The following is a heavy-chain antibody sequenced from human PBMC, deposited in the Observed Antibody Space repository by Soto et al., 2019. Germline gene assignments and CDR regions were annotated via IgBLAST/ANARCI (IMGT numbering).Heavy chain of an antibody. J-gene: IGHJ4*02. V-gene: IGHV3-33*03. CDR3: ARWGCSGTNCNLNQRSYDL. D-gene: IGHD2-15*01. CDR2: IWYDGSNK. Sequence: QVQXXXSGGXVVXPGXXLXLXCAXXXFXXNXYGMHXXRQAPGXXXXXXXXIWYDGSNKYYADSVKGRFTISRDNSKNTMSLQMNNLRAEDTAVYYCARWGCSGTNCNLNQRSYDLWGQGTLVTVSS. CDR1: XFXXNXYG.